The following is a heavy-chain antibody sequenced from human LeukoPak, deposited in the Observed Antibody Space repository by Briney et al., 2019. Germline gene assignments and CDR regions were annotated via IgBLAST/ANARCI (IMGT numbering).Heavy chain of an antibody. CDR1: GFTFSSYS. CDR2: ISSSSSYI. CDR3: AKGKKDYYVVNFDY. V-gene: IGHV3-21*01. Sequence: GGSLRLSCAATGFTFSSYSMNWVRQAPGKGLEWVSSISSSSSYIYYADSVKGRFTISRDNAKNSLYLQMNSLRAEDTAVYYCAKGKKDYYVVNFDYWGQGTLVTVSS. D-gene: IGHD3-10*02. J-gene: IGHJ4*02.